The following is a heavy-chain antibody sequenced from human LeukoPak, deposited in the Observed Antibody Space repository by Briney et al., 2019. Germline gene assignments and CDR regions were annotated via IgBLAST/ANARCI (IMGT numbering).Heavy chain of an antibody. V-gene: IGHV4-31*03. CDR3: ARDGWYDILTGYPI. Sequence: SETLSLTCTVSGGSISSGGYYWSCIRQHPGKGLEWIGYIYYSGSTYYNPSLKSRVTISVGASKNQFSLKLSSVTAADTAVYYCARDGWYDILTGYPIWGQGTMVTVSS. CDR1: GGSISSGGYY. D-gene: IGHD3-9*01. J-gene: IGHJ3*02. CDR2: IYYSGST.